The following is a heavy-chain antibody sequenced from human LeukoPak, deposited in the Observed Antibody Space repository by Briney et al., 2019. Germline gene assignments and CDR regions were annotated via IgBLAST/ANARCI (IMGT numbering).Heavy chain of an antibody. CDR2: MSYDGSDK. D-gene: IGHD6-19*01. Sequence: GGSLRLSCAASGFTFTNYGMHWVRQAPGKGLEWVAVMSYDGSDKYYADSVKGRFTISRDNSKNTLYLQMNSLRVEDTAVYYCAREQWLADCWGQGTLVTVSS. J-gene: IGHJ4*02. CDR3: AREQWLADC. CDR1: GFTFTNYG. V-gene: IGHV3-30*03.